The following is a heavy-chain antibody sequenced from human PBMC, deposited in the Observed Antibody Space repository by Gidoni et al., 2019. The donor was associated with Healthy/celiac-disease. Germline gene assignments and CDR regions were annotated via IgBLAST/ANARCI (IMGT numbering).Heavy chain of an antibody. D-gene: IGHD2-21*02. Sequence: QLQLQESGPGLVKPSETLSLTCTVSGGSISSSSYYWGWIRQPPGKGLEWIGSIYYSGSTYYNPSLKSRVTISVDTSKNQFSLKLSSVTAADTAGYYCARLYAAYCGGDCYSPYYFDYWGQGTLVTVSS. CDR3: ARLYAAYCGGDCYSPYYFDY. CDR1: GGSISSSSYY. V-gene: IGHV4-39*01. J-gene: IGHJ4*02. CDR2: IYYSGST.